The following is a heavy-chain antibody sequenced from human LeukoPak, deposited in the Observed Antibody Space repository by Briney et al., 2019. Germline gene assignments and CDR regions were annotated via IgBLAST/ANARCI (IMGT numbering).Heavy chain of an antibody. Sequence: SETLSLTCAVYGGSFSGYYWSWIRQPPGKGLEWIGEINHSGSTNYNPSLKSRVTISVDTSKNQFPLKLSSVTAADTAVYYCARGEGLAAAGINDYWGQGTLVTVSS. D-gene: IGHD6-13*01. V-gene: IGHV4-34*01. CDR2: INHSGST. CDR3: ARGEGLAAAGINDY. J-gene: IGHJ4*02. CDR1: GGSFSGYY.